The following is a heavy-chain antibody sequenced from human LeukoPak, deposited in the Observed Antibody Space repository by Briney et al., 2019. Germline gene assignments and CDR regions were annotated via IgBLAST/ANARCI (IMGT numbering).Heavy chain of an antibody. CDR3: ARVTSGSSYRPFDY. D-gene: IGHD3-10*01. V-gene: IGHV3-23*01. CDR1: AFTFSSYA. Sequence: GGSLRLACAASAFTFSSYAMSWVRQAPAQGLEWVSGIRGSGGSTYYADSVKGRFTISRDNSKNTLYLQMNSLRAEDTAVYYCARVTSGSSYRPFDYWGQGTLVTVSS. J-gene: IGHJ4*02. CDR2: IRGSGGST.